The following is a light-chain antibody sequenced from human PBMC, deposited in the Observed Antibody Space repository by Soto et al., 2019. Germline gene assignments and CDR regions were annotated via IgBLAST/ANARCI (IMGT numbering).Light chain of an antibody. CDR1: QSISSY. J-gene: IGKJ3*01. Sequence: DLQMNQSPSSLSASVGDRVTITCRASQSISSYLNWDQQKPGKAPKLLIYAASSLQSGVPSKFSGSGSGTDFTLTISSLQPEDFATYYCQQSYSTPFTFGPGTKVDIK. CDR2: AAS. V-gene: IGKV1-39*01. CDR3: QQSYSTPFT.